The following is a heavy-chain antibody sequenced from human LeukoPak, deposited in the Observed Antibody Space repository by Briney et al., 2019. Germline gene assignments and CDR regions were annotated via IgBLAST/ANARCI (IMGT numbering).Heavy chain of an antibody. CDR2: ISAYNGNT. D-gene: IGHD3-10*01. J-gene: IGHJ5*02. CDR3: ARVREGAFKHGNWCDP. Sequence: ASVKVSCKASGYTFTSYGISWVRQAPGQGLEWMGWISAYNGNTNYAQKLQGRVTMTTDTSTSTAYMELRSLRSDDTAVYYCARVREGAFKHGNWCDPWGQGTLVTVSS. CDR1: GYTFTSYG. V-gene: IGHV1-18*01.